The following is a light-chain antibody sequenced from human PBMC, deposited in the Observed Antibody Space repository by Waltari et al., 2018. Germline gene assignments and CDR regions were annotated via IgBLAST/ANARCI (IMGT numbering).Light chain of an antibody. CDR2: DAS. V-gene: IGKV3-11*01. CDR1: QSVSSY. Sequence: EIVLTQSPATLSLSPGERATLPCRASQSVSSYLAWYQQKPGQAPRLLIYDASNSATGTPARFSGSGSGTDFTLTISSLEPEDFAVYYCQQRSNWPPLTFGGGTKVEIK. J-gene: IGKJ4*01. CDR3: QQRSNWPPLT.